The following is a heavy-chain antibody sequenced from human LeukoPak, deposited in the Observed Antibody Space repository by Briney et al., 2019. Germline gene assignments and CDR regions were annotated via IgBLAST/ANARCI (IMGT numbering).Heavy chain of an antibody. CDR2: ISAYNGNT. CDR3: ARDHSYCSSTRCYRSPIDY. V-gene: IGHV1-18*01. Sequence: GESLKVSCKASGYTFTSYGISRVRHAPGQGLEWMGCISAYNGNTNYAQKLQGRVTMTTDTSTSTAYMELRSLRSDDTAVYYCARDHSYCSSTRCYRSPIDYWGQRTLVTVSS. CDR1: GYTFTSYG. D-gene: IGHD2-2*02. J-gene: IGHJ4*02.